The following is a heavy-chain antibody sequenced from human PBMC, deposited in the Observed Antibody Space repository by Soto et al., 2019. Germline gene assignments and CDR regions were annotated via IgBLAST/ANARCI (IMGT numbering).Heavy chain of an antibody. Sequence: PGGSLRLSCAASGFTFTRYSMNWVRQAPGKGLEWVSSISSTTNYIYYADSMKGRFTVSRDNSKNSVYLEMNSLSAEDTAVYYCAKVFAGSYSNFFDFWGPGTMVTVSS. V-gene: IGHV3-21*01. CDR3: AKVFAGSYSNFFDF. CDR1: GFTFTRYS. CDR2: ISSTTNYI. D-gene: IGHD4-4*01. J-gene: IGHJ4*02.